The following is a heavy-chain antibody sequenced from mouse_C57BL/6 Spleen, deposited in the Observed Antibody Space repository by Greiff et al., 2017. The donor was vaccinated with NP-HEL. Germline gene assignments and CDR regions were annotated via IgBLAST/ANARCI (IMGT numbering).Heavy chain of an antibody. Sequence: EVQLQQSGAELVRPGASVKLSCTASGFNIKDYYMHWVKQRPEQGLEWIGRIDPEDGDTEYAPKFQGKATMTADTSSNTAYLQLSSLTSEDTAVYYCTTPQATSPFAYWGQGTLVTVSA. CDR1: GFNIKDYY. CDR3: TTPQATSPFAY. D-gene: IGHD3-2*02. V-gene: IGHV14-1*01. CDR2: IDPEDGDT. J-gene: IGHJ3*01.